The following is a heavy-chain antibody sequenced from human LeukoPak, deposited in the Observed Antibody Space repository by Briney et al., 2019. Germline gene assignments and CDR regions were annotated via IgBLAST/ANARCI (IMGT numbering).Heavy chain of an antibody. CDR2: VYYSGST. V-gene: IGHV4-59*08. CDR1: GGSFSGYY. Sequence: SETLSLTCAVYGGSFSGYYWSWIRQPPGKGLEWIGYVYYSGSTNYNPSLKSRVTISLDTSKTQLSLNLSSVTAADTAVYYCARHTYGSGKNWFDPWGQGTLVTVSS. CDR3: ARHTYGSGKNWFDP. D-gene: IGHD3-10*01. J-gene: IGHJ5*02.